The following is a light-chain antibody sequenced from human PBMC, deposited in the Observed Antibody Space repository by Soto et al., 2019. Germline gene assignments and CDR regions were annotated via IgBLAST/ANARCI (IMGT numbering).Light chain of an antibody. CDR1: QSISTY. J-gene: IGKJ4*01. CDR3: QQSYSTPPLT. V-gene: IGKV1-39*01. CDR2: GAS. Sequence: DIQMTQSPSSLSASVGDRVTITCRASQSISTYLNWYHQKPGKAPKLLIYGASSLQSGVPSRFSGSGSGTDFTLTISSLQPEDYATYYCQQSYSTPPLTFGGGTKVDIK.